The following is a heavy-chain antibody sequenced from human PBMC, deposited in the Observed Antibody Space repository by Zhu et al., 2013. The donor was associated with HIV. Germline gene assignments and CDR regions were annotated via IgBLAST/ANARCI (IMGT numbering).Heavy chain of an antibody. V-gene: IGHV1-69*01. CDR3: ARQRNYYDSSGYYPDAFDI. Sequence: QVQLVQSGAEVKKPGSSVKVSCKASGGTFSSYAISWVRQAPGQGLEWMGGIIPIFGTANYAQKFQGRVTITADESTSTAYMELSSLRSEDTAVYYCARQRNYYDSSGYYPDAFDIWGQGTMVTVSS. CDR2: IIPIFGTA. CDR1: GGTFSSYA. D-gene: IGHD3-22*01. J-gene: IGHJ3*02.